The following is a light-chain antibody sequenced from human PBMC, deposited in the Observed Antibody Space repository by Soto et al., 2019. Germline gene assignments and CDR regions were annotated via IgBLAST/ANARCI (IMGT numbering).Light chain of an antibody. V-gene: IGLV2-14*01. Sequence: QSALTQPASVSGSPGQSITISGTGTSRDVGGYHYVSWYQQHPGKAPNFMIYDVSNRHPVVSNRFSGSKSGNTSSLTISGLQAEDEADYYCSSYTTSNTRQIVFGTGTKLTVL. CDR1: SRDVGGYHY. CDR3: SSYTTSNTRQIV. CDR2: DVS. J-gene: IGLJ1*01.